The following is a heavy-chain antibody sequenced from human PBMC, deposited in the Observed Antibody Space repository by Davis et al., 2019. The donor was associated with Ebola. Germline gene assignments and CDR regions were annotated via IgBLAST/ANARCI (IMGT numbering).Heavy chain of an antibody. Sequence: SETLSLTCTVSGGSISSYYWSWIRQPPGKGLEWIRYIYHSGSTYYNPSLKSRVTISVDRSKNQFSLKLSSVTAADTAVYYCARARPYWFDPWGQGTLVTVSS. V-gene: IGHV4-59*01. J-gene: IGHJ5*02. CDR3: ARARPYWFDP. CDR1: GGSISSYY. CDR2: IYHSGST.